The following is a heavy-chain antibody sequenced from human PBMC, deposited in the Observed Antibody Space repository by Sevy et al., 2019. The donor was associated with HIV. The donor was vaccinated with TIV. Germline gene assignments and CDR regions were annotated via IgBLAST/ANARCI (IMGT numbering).Heavy chain of an antibody. CDR2: IYYSGST. V-gene: IGHV4-59*01. Sequence: SETLSLTCTVSGGSISSYYWSWIRQPPGKGLEWIGYIYYSGSTNYNPSLKSRVTISVDTSKNQFSLKLSSVTAADMAVYYCARGDGYNCDYWGQGTLVTVSS. J-gene: IGHJ4*02. D-gene: IGHD5-12*01. CDR3: ARGDGYNCDY. CDR1: GGSISSYY.